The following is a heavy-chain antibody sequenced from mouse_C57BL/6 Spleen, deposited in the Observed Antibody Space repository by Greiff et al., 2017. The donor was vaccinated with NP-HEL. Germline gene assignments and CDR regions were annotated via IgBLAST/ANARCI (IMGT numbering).Heavy chain of an antibody. J-gene: IGHJ2*01. CDR3: ARQGGSSLYYFDY. V-gene: IGHV5-12*01. CDR1: GFTFSDYY. CDR2: ISNGGGST. D-gene: IGHD1-1*01. Sequence: EVQLVESGGGLVQPGGSLKLSCAASGFTFSDYYMYWVRQTPEKRLEWVAYISNGGGSTYYPDTVKGRFTISRDNAKNTLYLQMSRLKSEDTAMDYCARQGGSSLYYFDYWGQGTTLTVSS.